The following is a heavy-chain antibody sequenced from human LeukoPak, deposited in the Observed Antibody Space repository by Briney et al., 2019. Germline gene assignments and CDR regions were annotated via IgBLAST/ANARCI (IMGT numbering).Heavy chain of an antibody. Sequence: PGGSLRLSCAASGFTFSSYSMNWVRQAPGKGLEWVSSISSSSSYIYYADSVKGRFTISRDNAKNSLYLQMNSLRAEDTAVYYCARAGRYSYDSSGYYYDAFDFWGQGTMVTVSS. J-gene: IGHJ3*01. CDR3: ARAGRYSYDSSGYYYDAFDF. D-gene: IGHD3-22*01. CDR1: GFTFSSYS. V-gene: IGHV3-21*01. CDR2: ISSSSSYI.